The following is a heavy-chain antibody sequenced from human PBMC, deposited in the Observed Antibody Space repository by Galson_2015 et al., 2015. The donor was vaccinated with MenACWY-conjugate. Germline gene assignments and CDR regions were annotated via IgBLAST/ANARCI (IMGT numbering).Heavy chain of an antibody. CDR1: GFTFSSYG. D-gene: IGHD3-22*01. CDR2: ISYDGSNK. CDR3: ATTLDYYYDSSDEAGWFDP. Sequence: SLRLSCAASGFTFSSYGMHWVRQAPGKGLEWVAVISYDGSNKYYADSVKGRFTISRDNSKNTLYLQMNSLRAEDTAVYYCATTLDYYYDSSDEAGWFDPWGQGTLVTVSS. J-gene: IGHJ5*02. V-gene: IGHV3-30*03.